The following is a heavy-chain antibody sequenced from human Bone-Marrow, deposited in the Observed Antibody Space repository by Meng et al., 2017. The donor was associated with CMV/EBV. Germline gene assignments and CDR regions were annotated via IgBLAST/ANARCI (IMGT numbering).Heavy chain of an antibody. CDR1: GGTFSSYA. CDR2: IIPILGIA. CDR3: ARVRCSSTSCYMGYYFDY. V-gene: IGHV1-69*10. D-gene: IGHD2-2*02. J-gene: IGHJ4*02. Sequence: SVKVSCKASGGTFSSYAISWVRQAPGQGLEWMGGIIPILGIANYAQKFQGRVTITADKSMRTAYMELSSLRSGDTAVYYCARVRCSSTSCYMGYYFDYCGQGTLVTVSS.